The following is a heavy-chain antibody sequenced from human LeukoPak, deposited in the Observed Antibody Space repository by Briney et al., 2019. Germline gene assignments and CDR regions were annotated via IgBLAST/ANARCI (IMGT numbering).Heavy chain of an antibody. V-gene: IGHV3-21*01. Sequence: GGSLRLSCAASGFTFSSYSMNWVRQAPGKGLEWVSSISSSSSYIYYADSVKGRFTISRDNAKNSLYLQMNSLRAEDTAVYYCARDVYYYDSSGYPEFDYWGQGTLVTVSS. CDR1: GFTFSSYS. D-gene: IGHD3-22*01. CDR2: ISSSSSYI. J-gene: IGHJ4*02. CDR3: ARDVYYYDSSGYPEFDY.